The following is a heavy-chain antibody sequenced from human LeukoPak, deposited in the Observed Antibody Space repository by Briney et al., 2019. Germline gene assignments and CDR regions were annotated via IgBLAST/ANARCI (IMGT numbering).Heavy chain of an antibody. Sequence: ASVKVSFKASGGTFSSYSISCVRQAPGQGLEWMVRIIPLFGTANYAQKFQGRVTITTEESTSTTYIELSSLRSEDTAVYYCAMSDTMVVTPLLVPWGQGTLVSVSS. CDR3: AMSDTMVVTPLLVP. CDR1: GGTFSSYS. D-gene: IGHD4-23*01. J-gene: IGHJ5*02. V-gene: IGHV1-69*05. CDR2: IIPLFGTA.